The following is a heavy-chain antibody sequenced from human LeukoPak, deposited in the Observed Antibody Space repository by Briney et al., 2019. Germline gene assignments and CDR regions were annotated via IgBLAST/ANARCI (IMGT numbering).Heavy chain of an antibody. Sequence: ASVKVSCKAAGYTFTAYYIHWVRQAPGQGLEWVGWINPSIGGTNYAQNFQGRVTMTRDTSFSTAYMELNRLSSDDTAIYYCARSGMYDYFDYWGQGSLVTVSS. J-gene: IGHJ4*02. D-gene: IGHD3-10*01. CDR3: ARSGMYDYFDY. CDR2: INPSIGGT. V-gene: IGHV1-2*02. CDR1: GYTFTAYY.